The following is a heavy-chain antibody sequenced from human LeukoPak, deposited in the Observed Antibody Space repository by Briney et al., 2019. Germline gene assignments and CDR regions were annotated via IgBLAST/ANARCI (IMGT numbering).Heavy chain of an antibody. CDR2: ISSSGSTI. CDR3: ARDGGVDTAMATYYYYYYYMDV. CDR1: GFTFSSYG. Sequence: GGTLRLSCAASGFTFSSYGMSWIRQAPGKGLEWVSYISSSGSTIYYADSVKGRFTISRDNAKNSLYLQMNSLRAEDTAVYYCARDGGVDTAMATYYYYYYYMDVWGKGTTVTISS. D-gene: IGHD5-18*01. V-gene: IGHV3-11*01. J-gene: IGHJ6*03.